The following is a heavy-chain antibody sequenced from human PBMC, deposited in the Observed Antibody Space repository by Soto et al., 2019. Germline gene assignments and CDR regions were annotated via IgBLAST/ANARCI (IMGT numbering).Heavy chain of an antibody. CDR3: ARTSFQMWSRGEY. V-gene: IGHV1-18*01. CDR1: GYSFTTYG. Sequence: QVQLVQSGAEVKKPGASVKVSCKASGYSFTTYGVSWVRQAPGQGLEWMGWINTNNGKTDYAQGPKGRGTMTTDTSTGRAYMELRSLRADDAAVYYCARTSFQMWSRGEYWGQGTLVTVSS. CDR2: INTNNGKT. J-gene: IGHJ4*02. D-gene: IGHD2-21*01.